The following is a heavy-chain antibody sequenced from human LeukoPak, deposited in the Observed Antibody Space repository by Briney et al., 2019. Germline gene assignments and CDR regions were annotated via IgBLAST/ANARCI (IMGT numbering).Heavy chain of an antibody. J-gene: IGHJ3*02. CDR1: GGSISSSSYY. CDR2: IYYSGST. D-gene: IGHD3-22*01. Sequence: PSQTLSLTCTVSGGSISSSSYYWGWIRQPPGKGLEWIGSIYYSGSTYYNPSLKSRVTISVDTSKNQFSLKLSSVTAADTAVYYCARHSSGHYDSSGAARAFDIWGQGTMVTVSS. V-gene: IGHV4-39*01. CDR3: ARHSSGHYDSSGAARAFDI.